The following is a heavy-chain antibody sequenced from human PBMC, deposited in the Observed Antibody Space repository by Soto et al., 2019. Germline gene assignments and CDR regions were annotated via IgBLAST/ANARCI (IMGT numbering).Heavy chain of an antibody. J-gene: IGHJ4*02. D-gene: IGHD3-22*01. CDR3: AHSSYYYDSSGYYVETYYFDY. CDR1: GFSLSTSGVG. Sequence: QITLKESGPTLVKPTQTLTLTCTFSGFSLSTSGVGVGWMRQPPGKALEWLALIYWDDDKRYSPSLKSRLTSTKDTSKNQVVITMTNVDPVDTATYYSAHSSYYYDSSGYYVETYYFDYWGQGTLVTVSS. V-gene: IGHV2-5*02. CDR2: IYWDDDK.